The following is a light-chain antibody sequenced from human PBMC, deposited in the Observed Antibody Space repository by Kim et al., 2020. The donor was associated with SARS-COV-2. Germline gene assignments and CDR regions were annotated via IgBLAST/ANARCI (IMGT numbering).Light chain of an antibody. V-gene: IGLV3-1*01. CDR3: QAWDDRTVI. J-gene: IGLJ2*01. Sequence: SYELTQPPSVSVSPGQTAIITCSGDKLGDKYACWYQQKSGQSPVLVIYEGSERPSGIPERFSGSKSGATATLTISGAQAMDEADYYCQAWDDRTVIFGGGNQLTDL. CDR2: EGS. CDR1: KLGDKY.